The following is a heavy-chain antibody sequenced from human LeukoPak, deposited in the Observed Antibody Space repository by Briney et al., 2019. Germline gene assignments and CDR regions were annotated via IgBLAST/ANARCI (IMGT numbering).Heavy chain of an antibody. Sequence: PSETLSLTCTVSGGSISSSSYYWGWIRQPPGKGLEWIGSIYYSGSTYYNPSLKSRVTISVDTSKNQFSLKLSSVTAADTAVYYCARRVFKDAFDIRGQGTMVTVSS. V-gene: IGHV4-39*01. CDR2: IYYSGST. D-gene: IGHD6-13*01. CDR1: GGSISSSSYY. CDR3: ARRVFKDAFDI. J-gene: IGHJ3*02.